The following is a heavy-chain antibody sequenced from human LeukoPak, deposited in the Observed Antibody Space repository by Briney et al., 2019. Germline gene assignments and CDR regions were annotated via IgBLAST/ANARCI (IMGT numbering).Heavy chain of an antibody. V-gene: IGHV1-24*01. CDR3: ATPPYDSSGYYPDS. D-gene: IGHD3-22*01. Sequence: ASVKVSCKVPGYTLTELSMHWVRQAPGKGLEWMGGFDPEDGETIYAQKFQGRVTMTEDTSTDTAYMELSSLRSEDTAVYYCATPPYDSSGYYPDSWGQGTLVTVSS. CDR2: FDPEDGET. CDR1: GYTLTELS. J-gene: IGHJ4*02.